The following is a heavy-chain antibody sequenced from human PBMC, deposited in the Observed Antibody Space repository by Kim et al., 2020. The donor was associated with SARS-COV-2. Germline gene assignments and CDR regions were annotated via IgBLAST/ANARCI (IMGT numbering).Heavy chain of an antibody. Sequence: SETLSLTCTASGGSIRTRSYYWAWIRQPPGKGLEWIGSIDYSRSTYYNPALKSRLTMSVDVSKNQFSLKLTSLTAADTALYYCARHEYSSNYIGWVVLYTIEKWGQGTLVTVSS. D-gene: IGHD4-4*01. J-gene: IGHJ4*02. CDR2: IDYSRST. CDR1: GGSIRTRSYY. V-gene: IGHV4-39*01. CDR3: ARHEYSSNYIGWVVLYTIEK.